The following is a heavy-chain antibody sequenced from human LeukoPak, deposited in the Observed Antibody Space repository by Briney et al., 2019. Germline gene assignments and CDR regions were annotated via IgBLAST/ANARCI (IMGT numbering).Heavy chain of an antibody. V-gene: IGHV1-2*06. Sequence: VASVKVSCKASGYTFTGYYMHWVRQAPGQGLEWMGRINPNSGGTNYAQKFQGRVTMTRDTSISTAYMEVSRLRSDDTAVYYCAREWSYGDYYDYWGQGTLVTVSS. CDR2: INPNSGGT. J-gene: IGHJ4*02. D-gene: IGHD4-17*01. CDR3: AREWSYGDYYDY. CDR1: GYTFTGYY.